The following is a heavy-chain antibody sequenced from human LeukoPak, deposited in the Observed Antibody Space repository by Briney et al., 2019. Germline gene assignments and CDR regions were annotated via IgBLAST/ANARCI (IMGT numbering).Heavy chain of an antibody. D-gene: IGHD3-3*01. J-gene: IGHJ3*02. CDR3: ARDYDHAFDI. V-gene: IGHV3-48*04. CDR2: ISGTSSIT. CDR1: GFTFNSYS. Sequence: GRSLRLSCAASGFTFNSYSMNWVRQAPGKGLEWISYISGTSSITNYADSVKGRFTISRDNAKNSLYLQMNSLRAEDTAVYYCARDYDHAFDIWGQGTMVTVSS.